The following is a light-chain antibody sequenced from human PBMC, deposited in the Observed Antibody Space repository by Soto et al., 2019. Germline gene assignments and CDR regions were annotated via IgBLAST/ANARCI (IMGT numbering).Light chain of an antibody. CDR1: SSDIGTYDL. J-gene: IGLJ1*01. CDR2: EVT. CDR3: CSFADFTYV. Sequence: QSGLTQPASVSGSPGQSITISCTGTSSDIGTYDLVSWYQQPPGTAPKLIIYEVTKRPSGVSTRFSGSKSGNTASLTISGLQAVDEADYYCCSFADFTYVFGTGTKVT. V-gene: IGLV2-23*02.